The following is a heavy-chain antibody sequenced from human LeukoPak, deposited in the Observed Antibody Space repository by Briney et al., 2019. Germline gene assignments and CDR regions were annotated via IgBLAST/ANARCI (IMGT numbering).Heavy chain of an antibody. CDR3: ARDGGMSYYDSSGYFYFDY. Sequence: PSETLSLTCTVSGGSINSSSYYWGWIRQPPGKGLEWMGSIYYSGSTYYNPSLKSRVTISVDTSKNQFSLKLSSVTAADTAVYYCARDGGMSYYDSSGYFYFDYWGQGTLVTVSS. V-gene: IGHV4-39*07. D-gene: IGHD3-22*01. CDR2: IYYSGST. J-gene: IGHJ4*02. CDR1: GGSINSSSYY.